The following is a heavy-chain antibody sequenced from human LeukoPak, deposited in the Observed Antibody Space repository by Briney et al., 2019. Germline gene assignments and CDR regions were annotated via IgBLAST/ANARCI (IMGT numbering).Heavy chain of an antibody. V-gene: IGHV1-18*01. D-gene: IGHD2-15*01. CDR1: GYTFTSYG. CDR3: ARLSWDCSGGRCYPGDFDY. J-gene: IGHJ4*02. CDR2: ISAYNGNT. Sequence: ASVKVSCKASGYTFTSYGISWVRQAPGQGLEGMGWISAYNGNTNYAQKLQGRVTMTTDTSTSTAYMELRSLRSDDTAVYYCARLSWDCSGGRCYPGDFDYWGQGTLVTVSS.